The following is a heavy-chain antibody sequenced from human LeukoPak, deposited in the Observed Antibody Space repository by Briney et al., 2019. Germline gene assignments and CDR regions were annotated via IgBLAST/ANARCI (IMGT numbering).Heavy chain of an antibody. J-gene: IGHJ4*02. D-gene: IGHD1-14*01. CDR1: GGSISSGGYS. V-gene: IGHV4-30-2*01. CDR3: ARTTGTSSSFDY. CDR2: IYHSGST. Sequence: SQTLSLTCAVSGGSISSGGYSWGWIRQPPGKGLEWIGYIYHSGSTYYNPSLKSRVAMSVDTSKNQFSLKLSSVTAADTAVYYCARTTGTSSSFDYWGQGTLVTVSS.